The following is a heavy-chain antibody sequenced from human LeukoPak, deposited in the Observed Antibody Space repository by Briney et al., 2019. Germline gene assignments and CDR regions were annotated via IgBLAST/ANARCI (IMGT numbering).Heavy chain of an antibody. J-gene: IGHJ6*02. CDR1: GFTFSNAW. CDR2: IKSKTDGGTT. D-gene: IGHD3-10*01. V-gene: IGHV3-15*01. Sequence: GGSLRLSCAASGFTFSNAWMSWVRQAPGKGLEWVGRIKSKTDGGTTDYAAPVKGRFTISRDDSKNTLYLQMNSLKTEDTAVYYCTIDRYGSGSYGDYYYYYGMDVWGQGTTVTVSS. CDR3: TIDRYGSGSYGDYYYYYGMDV.